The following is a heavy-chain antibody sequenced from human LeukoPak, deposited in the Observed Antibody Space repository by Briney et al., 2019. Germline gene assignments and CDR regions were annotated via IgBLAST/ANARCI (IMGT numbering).Heavy chain of an antibody. V-gene: IGHV3-9*03. CDR3: AKGGFGVVIPYFDY. CDR2: ISWNSGSI. J-gene: IGHJ4*02. Sequence: GGSLRLSCAASGFTFDDYAMHWVRQAPGKGLEWVSGISWNSGSIGYADSVKGRFTISRDNAKNSLYLQMNSLRAEDMALYYCAKGGFGVVIPYFDYWGQGTLVTVSS. D-gene: IGHD3-3*01. CDR1: GFTFDDYA.